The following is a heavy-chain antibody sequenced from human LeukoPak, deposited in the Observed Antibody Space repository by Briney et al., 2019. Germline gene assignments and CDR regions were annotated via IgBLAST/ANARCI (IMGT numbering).Heavy chain of an antibody. D-gene: IGHD3-10*01. J-gene: IGHJ6*03. CDR3: AKDAYGSGSYYFFIYGYYMDV. CDR2: ISYDGSNK. Sequence: PGGSLRLSCAASGFTFSSYGMHWVRQAPGKGLEWVAVISYDGSNKYYAGSVKGRFTISRDNSKNTLYLQMNSLRAEDTAVYYCAKDAYGSGSYYFFIYGYYMDVWGKGTTVTVSS. CDR1: GFTFSSYG. V-gene: IGHV3-30*18.